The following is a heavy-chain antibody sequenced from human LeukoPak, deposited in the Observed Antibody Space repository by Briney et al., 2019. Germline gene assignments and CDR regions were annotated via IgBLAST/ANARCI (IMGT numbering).Heavy chain of an antibody. Sequence: GGSLRLSCAASGFTFRSYSMNWLRQAPGKGLEWVSYISSRGTAIYYADSVKGRFAISRDSAKNSLYLQMNSLRVEDTAVYYCVRDKLVGPSRLDHWGQGTLVTVSS. CDR2: ISSRGTAI. V-gene: IGHV3-48*01. CDR3: VRDKLVGPSRLDH. J-gene: IGHJ4*02. CDR1: GFTFRSYS. D-gene: IGHD1-26*01.